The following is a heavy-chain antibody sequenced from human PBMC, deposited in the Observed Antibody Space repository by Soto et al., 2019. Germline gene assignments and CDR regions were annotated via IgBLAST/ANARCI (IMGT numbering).Heavy chain of an antibody. Sequence: GGSLRLSCAASGFTFSSYAMSWVRQAPGKGLEWVSAISGSGGSTYYADSVKGRFTISRDNSKNTLYLQMNSLRAEDTAVYYCAKGPRRGIVGATLDYWGQGTLVTVSS. CDR1: GFTFSSYA. CDR3: AKGPRRGIVGATLDY. CDR2: ISGSGGST. D-gene: IGHD1-26*01. V-gene: IGHV3-23*01. J-gene: IGHJ4*02.